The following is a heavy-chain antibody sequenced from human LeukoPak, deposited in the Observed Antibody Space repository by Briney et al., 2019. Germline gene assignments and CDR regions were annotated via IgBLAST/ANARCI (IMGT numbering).Heavy chain of an antibody. CDR2: INHSGST. CDR1: GGSFSGYY. Sequence: SETLSLTCAVYGGSFSGYYWSWIRQPPGKGLEWIGEINHSGSTNYNPSLKSRVTIPVDTSKNQFSLKLSSVTAADTAVYYCARVVASTSIDFWGQGTLVTVSS. V-gene: IGHV4-34*01. CDR3: ARVVASTSIDF. D-gene: IGHD2-15*01. J-gene: IGHJ4*02.